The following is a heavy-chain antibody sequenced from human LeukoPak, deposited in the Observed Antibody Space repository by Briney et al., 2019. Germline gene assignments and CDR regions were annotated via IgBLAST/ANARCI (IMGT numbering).Heavy chain of an antibody. Sequence: GGSLRLSCAASGFTFSSYEMNWVRQAPGKGLEWVSYISSSGSTIYYADSVKGRFTISRDNAKNSLYLQMTSLRAEDTAVYYCARGDYGSGSYYFDYWGQGTLVTVSS. CDR2: ISSSGSTI. J-gene: IGHJ4*02. D-gene: IGHD3-10*01. CDR3: ARGDYGSGSYYFDY. V-gene: IGHV3-48*03. CDR1: GFTFSSYE.